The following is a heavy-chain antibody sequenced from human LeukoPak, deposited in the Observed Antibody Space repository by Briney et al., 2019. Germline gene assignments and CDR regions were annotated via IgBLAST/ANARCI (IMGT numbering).Heavy chain of an antibody. CDR2: INHSGST. CDR3: ARFSQYYDSPTHYLDY. V-gene: IGHV4-34*01. CDR1: GGSFSGYY. J-gene: IGHJ4*02. D-gene: IGHD3-16*01. Sequence: SETLSLTCAVYGGSFSGYYWSWIRQPPGKGLEWIGEINHSGSTNYNPSLKSRVTISVDTSKNQFSLKLSSVTAADTAVYYCARFSQYYDSPTHYLDYWGQGILVTVSS.